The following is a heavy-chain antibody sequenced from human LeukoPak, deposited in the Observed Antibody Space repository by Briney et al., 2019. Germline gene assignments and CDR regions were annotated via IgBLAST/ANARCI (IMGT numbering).Heavy chain of an antibody. J-gene: IGHJ6*03. V-gene: IGHV3-21*01. CDR3: ARDPYSGSYGDYYYYYMDV. D-gene: IGHD1-26*01. Sequence: GGSLRLSCAASEFTFSSHAMSWVRQAPGKGLEWVSSITSSSRYIYYADSVKGRFTISRDNAKSSLYLQMNSLRAEDTAVYYCARDPYSGSYGDYYYYYMDVWGKGTTVTISS. CDR1: EFTFSSHA. CDR2: ITSSSRYI.